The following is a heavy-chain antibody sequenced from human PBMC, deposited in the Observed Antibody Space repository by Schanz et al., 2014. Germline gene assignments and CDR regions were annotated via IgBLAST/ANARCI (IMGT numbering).Heavy chain of an antibody. Sequence: EVHLLESGGGLVEPGGSLRLSCATSGFSLDIFAVSWVRQAPGKGLEWVSSFNDGGVNKYYADSVKGRFTISRDNSKNTLYLQMNSLRAEDTAIYYCARDSNGDDGYRFWFDSWGQGTLVTVSP. J-gene: IGHJ5*01. V-gene: IGHV3-23*01. CDR3: ARDSNGDDGYRFWFDS. CDR1: GFSLDIFA. CDR2: FNDGGVNK. D-gene: IGHD4-17*01.